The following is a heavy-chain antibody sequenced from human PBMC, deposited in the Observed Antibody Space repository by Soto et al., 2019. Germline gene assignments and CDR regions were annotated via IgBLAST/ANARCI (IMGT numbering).Heavy chain of an antibody. V-gene: IGHV4-30-4*01. CDR1: GGSISSGDYY. Sequence: PSETLSLTCTVSGGSISSGDYYWSWIRQPPGKGLEWIGYIYYSGSTYYNPSLKSRVTISVDTSKNHFSLKLSSVTAADTAVYYFATIKLGSNRLDYWGQGTLVTVSS. J-gene: IGHJ4*02. CDR2: IYYSGST. CDR3: ATIKLGSNRLDY. D-gene: IGHD3-10*01.